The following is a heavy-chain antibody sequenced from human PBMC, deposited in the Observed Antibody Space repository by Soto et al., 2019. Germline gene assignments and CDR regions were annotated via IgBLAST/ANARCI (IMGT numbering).Heavy chain of an antibody. J-gene: IGHJ6*02. CDR1: GDHFTSYW. CDR2: IDPSDSYT. CDR3: ARRDSYSYYYYGMDV. V-gene: IGHV5-10-1*01. D-gene: IGHD5-18*01. Sequence: GESQKISSQGSGDHFTSYWISWVRQMPGKGLEWMGRIDPSDSYTNYSPSFQGHVTISADKSISTAYLQWSSLKASDTAMYYCARRDSYSYYYYGMDVWGQGTTVTVSS.